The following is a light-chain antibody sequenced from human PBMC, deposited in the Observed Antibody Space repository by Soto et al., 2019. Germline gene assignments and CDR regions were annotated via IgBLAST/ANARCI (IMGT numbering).Light chain of an antibody. CDR3: CSYVGNYSWL. J-gene: IGLJ2*01. Sequence: QSALTQPRSVSGSPGQSVTISCTATGSDVGDSSHVSWYQLHPGKAPKLMIYDVTKRPSGVPDRFSGSKSGNTASLTISGLQAEDEADYYCCSYVGNYSWLFGGGTKVTVL. CDR1: GSDVGDSSH. CDR2: DVT. V-gene: IGLV2-11*01.